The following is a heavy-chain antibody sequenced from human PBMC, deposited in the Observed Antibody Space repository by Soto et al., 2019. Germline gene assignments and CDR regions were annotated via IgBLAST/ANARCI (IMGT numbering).Heavy chain of an antibody. J-gene: IGHJ6*02. V-gene: IGHV3-33*01. CDR2: IWYDGSNK. CDR3: ARETDSSSWRYYCGMDV. Sequence: QVQLVESGGGVVQPGRSLRLSCAASGFTFSSYGMHWVRQAPGKGLEWVAVIWYDGSNKYYADSVKGRFTISRDNSKNRQHLQMHSLRAEETAVYDYARETDSSSWRYYCGMDVWGQGNTVTVSS. CDR1: GFTFSSYG. D-gene: IGHD6-13*01.